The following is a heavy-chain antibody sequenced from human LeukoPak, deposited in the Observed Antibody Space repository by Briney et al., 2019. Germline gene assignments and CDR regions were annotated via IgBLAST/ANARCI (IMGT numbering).Heavy chain of an antibody. CDR2: ISYDGNNK. J-gene: IGHJ5*02. V-gene: IGHV3-30*04. CDR1: GFTFSSYA. D-gene: IGHD6-13*01. Sequence: PGGSLRLSCAASGFTFSSYAIHWVRQAPGKGLEWVAVISYDGNNKYYADSLKGRFTIPRDNSKNTLYLQMNSLRAEDTAVYYCARERIAATGTGWFDPWGQGTLVTVSS. CDR3: ARERIAATGTGWFDP.